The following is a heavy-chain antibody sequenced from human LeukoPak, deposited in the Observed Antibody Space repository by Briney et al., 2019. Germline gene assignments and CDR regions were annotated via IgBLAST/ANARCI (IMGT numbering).Heavy chain of an antibody. CDR2: ISSSSSYI. J-gene: IGHJ4*02. D-gene: IGHD3-10*01. CDR1: GFTFSSYS. Sequence: GGSLRLSCAASGFTFSSYSMNWVRQAPGKGLEWVSSISSSSSYIYYADSVKGRFTISRDNAKNSLYLQMNSLRDEDTAIYYCVRGVSYAFDYWGQGTLVPVSS. V-gene: IGHV3-21*01. CDR3: VRGVSYAFDY.